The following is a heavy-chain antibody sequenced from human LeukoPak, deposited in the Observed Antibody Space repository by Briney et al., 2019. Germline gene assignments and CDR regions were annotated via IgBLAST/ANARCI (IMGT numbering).Heavy chain of an antibody. D-gene: IGHD3-22*01. J-gene: IGHJ4*02. CDR1: GLTFSNYA. V-gene: IGHV3-23*01. Sequence: GGSLRLSCAASGLTFSNYAMSWVRQAPGRGLEWVSAISGSGGSTYYADSVKGRFTISRDNSKNTLYLQMNSLRAEDTAVYYCAKMVSYYYDSSGYSSISFFDYWGQGTLVTVSS. CDR3: AKMVSYYYDSSGYSSISFFDY. CDR2: ISGSGGST.